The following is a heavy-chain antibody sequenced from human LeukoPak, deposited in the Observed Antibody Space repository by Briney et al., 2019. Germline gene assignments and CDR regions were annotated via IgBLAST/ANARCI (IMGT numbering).Heavy chain of an antibody. Sequence: GGSLRLYCAASGFTFSSYSMNWVRQAPGKGLEWVSSISSSSSYIYYADSVKGRFTISRDNAKNSLYLQMNSLRAEDTAVYYCARDGQYSGSYPYYFDYWGQGTLVTVSS. CDR2: ISSSSSYI. CDR1: GFTFSSYS. V-gene: IGHV3-21*01. CDR3: ARDGQYSGSYPYYFDY. D-gene: IGHD1-26*01. J-gene: IGHJ4*02.